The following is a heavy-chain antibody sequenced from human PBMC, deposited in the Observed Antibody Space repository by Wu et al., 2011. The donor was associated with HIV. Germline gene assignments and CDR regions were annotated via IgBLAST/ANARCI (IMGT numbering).Heavy chain of an antibody. Sequence: QVQLVQSGAEVKKPGSSVKVSCKASGDTFSTYGINWLRQAPGQGLEWMGWIKPDSGGTKYVQKFQDRLTMTRDMSTTTIYMELSRLRSDDTAMYFCAGVRANNSPDLGDWGQGTLVTVSS. CDR1: GDTFSTYG. V-gene: IGHV1-2*02. D-gene: IGHD1/OR15-1a*01. CDR3: AGVRANNSPDLGD. CDR2: IKPDSGGT. J-gene: IGHJ4*02.